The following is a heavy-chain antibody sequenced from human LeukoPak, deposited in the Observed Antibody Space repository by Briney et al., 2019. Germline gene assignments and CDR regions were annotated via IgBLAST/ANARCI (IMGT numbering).Heavy chain of an antibody. CDR3: AKDIPDYYYYYMDV. V-gene: IGHV3-7*01. CDR2: IKQDGSEK. J-gene: IGHJ6*03. Sequence: QPGGSLRLSCAASGFTFSSYWMSWVRQAPGKGLEWVANIKQDGSEKYYVDSVKGRFTISRDNAKNSLYLQMNSLRAEDTAVYYCAKDIPDYYYYYMDVWGKGTTVTVSS. CDR1: GFTFSSYW.